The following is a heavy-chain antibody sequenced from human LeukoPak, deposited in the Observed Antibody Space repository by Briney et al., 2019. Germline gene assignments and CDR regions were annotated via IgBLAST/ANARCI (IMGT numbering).Heavy chain of an antibody. V-gene: IGHV1-24*01. Sequence: EASVKVSCKVSGYTLTELSMHWVRQAPGKGLEWMGGFDPEDGETVYAQKFQGRVTMTEDTSTDTAYMELSSLRSEDTAVYYCATDLGGRFFGVVFDYWGQGTLVTVSS. CDR3: ATDLGGRFFGVVFDY. CDR2: FDPEDGET. D-gene: IGHD3-3*01. J-gene: IGHJ4*02. CDR1: GYTLTELS.